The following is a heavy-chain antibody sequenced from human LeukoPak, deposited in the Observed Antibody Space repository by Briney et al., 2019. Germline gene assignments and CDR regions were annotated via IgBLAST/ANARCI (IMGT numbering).Heavy chain of an antibody. V-gene: IGHV4-34*01. CDR2: INHSGST. D-gene: IGHD5-18*01. CDR3: ARDGYSYGPLGY. J-gene: IGHJ4*02. CDR1: GGSFSGYY. Sequence: SETLSLTCAVYGGSFSGYYWSWIRQPPGKGLEWIGEINHSGSTNYNPSLKSRVTISVDTSKNQFSLKLSSVTAADTAVYYCARDGYSYGPLGYWGQGTLVTVSS.